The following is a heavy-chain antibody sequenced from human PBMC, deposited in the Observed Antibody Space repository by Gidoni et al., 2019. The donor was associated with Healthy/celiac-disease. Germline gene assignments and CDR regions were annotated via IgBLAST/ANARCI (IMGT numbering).Heavy chain of an antibody. D-gene: IGHD5-12*01. CDR1: GFTFSSYA. Sequence: QVQLVEHGGGVVQPGRSLRLSCAASGFTFSSYAMHWVRQAPGKGLEWVAFISYDGSNKYYADSVKGRFTISRDNSKNTLYLQMNSLRAEDTAVYYCASLRDGYNQQDYWGQGTLVTVSS. V-gene: IGHV3-30-3*01. CDR2: ISYDGSNK. J-gene: IGHJ4*02. CDR3: ASLRDGYNQQDY.